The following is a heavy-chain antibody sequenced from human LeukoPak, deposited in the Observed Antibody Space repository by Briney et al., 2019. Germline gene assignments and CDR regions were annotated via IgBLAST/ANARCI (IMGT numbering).Heavy chain of an antibody. CDR3: ARRGSGRSDYYYMDV. D-gene: IGHD3-10*01. V-gene: IGHV4-39*07. CDR1: GVAINTSHSY. Sequence: ASETLSLTCTVSGVAINTSHSYWGWIRQSPGKGLEWIGSVFFTVTTFYSPSLKTRVTISVDTSKNQFSLRLSSVTAADTAVYYCARRGSGRSDYYYMDVWGKGTTVTISS. CDR2: VFFTVTT. J-gene: IGHJ6*03.